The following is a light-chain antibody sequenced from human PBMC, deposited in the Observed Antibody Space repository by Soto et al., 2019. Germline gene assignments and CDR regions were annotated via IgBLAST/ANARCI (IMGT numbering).Light chain of an antibody. Sequence: QSVLTQPPSASGTPGQRVTISCSGSSSNIGSNTVNWYQQLPGTAPKLLIYGNNQRPSGVPDRFSGSKSGTSASLAISGLQSEVEADYYCATSDDSLTGHVVFGGGTKLTVL. CDR2: GNN. J-gene: IGLJ2*01. CDR3: ATSDDSLTGHVV. CDR1: SSNIGSNT. V-gene: IGLV1-44*01.